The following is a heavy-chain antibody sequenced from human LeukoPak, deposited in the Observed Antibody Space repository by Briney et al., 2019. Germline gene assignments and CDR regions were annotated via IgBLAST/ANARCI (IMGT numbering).Heavy chain of an antibody. CDR1: GGTFTSYG. CDR2: ISVYNGNT. D-gene: IGHD6-13*01. Sequence: GSSVKVSCKASGGTFTSYGISWVRQAPGQRLEWMGWISVYNGNTNYAQKLQGRVTMTTDTSTSTAYMELRSLRSDDTAVYYCATGKGSSWYGGTLFDLWGRGTLVTVSS. J-gene: IGHJ2*01. CDR3: ATGKGSSWYGGTLFDL. V-gene: IGHV1-18*01.